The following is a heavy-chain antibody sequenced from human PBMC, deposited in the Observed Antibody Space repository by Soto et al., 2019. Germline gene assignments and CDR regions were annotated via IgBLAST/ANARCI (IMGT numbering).Heavy chain of an antibody. CDR1: GGSISSSSYY. CDR2: IYYSGST. V-gene: IGHV4-39*01. Sequence: SETLSLTCTVSGGSISSSSYYWGWIRQPPGKGLEWIGSIYYSGSTYYNPSLKSRVTISVDTSKNQFSLKLSSVTAADTAVYYCAYYSVNAFDIWGQGTMVTVSS. J-gene: IGHJ3*02. D-gene: IGHD4-4*01. CDR3: AYYSVNAFDI.